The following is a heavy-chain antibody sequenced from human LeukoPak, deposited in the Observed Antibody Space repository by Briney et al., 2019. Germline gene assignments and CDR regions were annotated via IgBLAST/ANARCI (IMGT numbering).Heavy chain of an antibody. CDR1: GGSVTYTNYY. Sequence: SETLSLTCTVSGGSVTYTNYYWGWIRQPPGKGLQWIGVIYYNGKTYYNPSLKSRVTISVDKSKNQFSLKLSSVTAADTAVYYCASYEISNWFDPWGQGTLVTVSS. CDR2: IYYNGKT. CDR3: ASYEISNWFDP. D-gene: IGHD5-12*01. V-gene: IGHV4-39*07. J-gene: IGHJ5*02.